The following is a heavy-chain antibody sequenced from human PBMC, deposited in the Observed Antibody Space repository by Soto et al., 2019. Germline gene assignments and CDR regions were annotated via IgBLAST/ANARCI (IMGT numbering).Heavy chain of an antibody. CDR2: MNPNSGNT. Sequence: GASVKVSCKASGYTFTGYDINWVRQATGQGLEWMGWMNPNSGNTGYAQKFQGRVTMTRNTSISTAYMELSSLRSEDTAVYYCARAHTLRFLEWLAPNPDMDVWGKGTTVTVSS. D-gene: IGHD3-3*01. V-gene: IGHV1-8*01. J-gene: IGHJ6*03. CDR3: ARAHTLRFLEWLAPNPDMDV. CDR1: GYTFTGYD.